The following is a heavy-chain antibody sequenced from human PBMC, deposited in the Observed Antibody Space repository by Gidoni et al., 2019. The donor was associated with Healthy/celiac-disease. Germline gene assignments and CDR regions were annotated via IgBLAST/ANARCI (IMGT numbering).Heavy chain of an antibody. CDR2: IIPILGTA. D-gene: IGHD3-22*01. V-gene: IGHV1-69*01. CDR3: ARGGGDYDSSGYYFNY. J-gene: IGHJ4*02. CDR1: GGPFSSYA. Sequence: QVQLVQSGAEVKKPGSSVKVSCKASGGPFSSYASSWVRQAPGQGLEWMGGIIPILGTANYAQKFQGRVTITADESTSTAYMELSSLRSGDTAVYYCARGGGDYDSSGYYFNYWGQGTLVTVSS.